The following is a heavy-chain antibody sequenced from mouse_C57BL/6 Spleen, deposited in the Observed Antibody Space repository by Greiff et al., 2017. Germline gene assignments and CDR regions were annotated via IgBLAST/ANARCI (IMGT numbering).Heavy chain of an antibody. J-gene: IGHJ1*03. D-gene: IGHD1-1*01. CDR3: ARPPPITAVVANWYFDV. CDR1: GFTFSDYY. CDR2: ISNGGGST. Sequence: EVQGVESGGGLVQPGGSLKLSCAASGFTFSDYYMYWVRQTPEKRLEWVAYISNGGGSTYYPDTVKGRFTISRDNAKNNLYRQMSRLKSEDTAMFSCARPPPITAVVANWYFDVWGTGTTVTVSS. V-gene: IGHV5-12*01.